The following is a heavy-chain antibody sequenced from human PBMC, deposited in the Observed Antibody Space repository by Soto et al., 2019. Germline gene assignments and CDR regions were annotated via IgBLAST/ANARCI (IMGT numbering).Heavy chain of an antibody. CDR1: GFTFTNYW. Sequence: GGSLRLSCAVSGFTFTNYWMHWVRQAPGRGLVWVSRINGDGGITTYADSVKGRFTISRDNARNTLYLQMDSLRAEDTAVYYCAKGKGPRTTGSQDSWGQGTQVTVSS. D-gene: IGHD1-1*01. V-gene: IGHV3-74*01. J-gene: IGHJ4*02. CDR2: INGDGGIT. CDR3: AKGKGPRTTGSQDS.